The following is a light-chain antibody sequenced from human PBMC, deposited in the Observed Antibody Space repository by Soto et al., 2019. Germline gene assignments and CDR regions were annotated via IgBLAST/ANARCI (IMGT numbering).Light chain of an antibody. CDR2: EVS. V-gene: IGLV2-8*01. CDR3: SSFAGNNNVV. J-gene: IGLJ2*01. Sequence: QSALTQPASVSGSPGQSITISCTGTSSDVGGYNYVSWYQQHPGKAPKLMISEVSKRPSGVPDRFSGSKSGNTASLTVSGLQAEDEADYYCSSFAGNNNVVFGGGTKLTVL. CDR1: SSDVGGYNY.